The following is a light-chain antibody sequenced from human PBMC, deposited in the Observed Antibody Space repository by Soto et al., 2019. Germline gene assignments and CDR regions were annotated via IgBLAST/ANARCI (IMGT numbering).Light chain of an antibody. Sequence: QCALTQPASVSGSPGQSSTISCTGTSSDVGGYNYVSWYQQHPGKAPKLMIYEVSNRPSGVSNRFSGSKSGNTASLTISGLQAEDEADYYCSSYTSSSTVVFGGGTQLTVL. J-gene: IGLJ3*02. CDR2: EVS. CDR1: SSDVGGYNY. CDR3: SSYTSSSTVV. V-gene: IGLV2-14*01.